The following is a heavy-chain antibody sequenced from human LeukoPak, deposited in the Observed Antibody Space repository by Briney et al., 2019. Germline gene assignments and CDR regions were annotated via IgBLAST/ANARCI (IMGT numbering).Heavy chain of an antibody. CDR3: ARLRRYSSSFYYMDV. V-gene: IGHV4-4*07. Sequence: PSETLSLTCTVSGGSISSYYWSWIRQPAGKGLEWIGRIYTSGSTNYNPSLKSRVTMSVDTSKNQFSLKLSSVTAADTAVYYCARLRRYSSSFYYMDVWGKGTTVTVSS. D-gene: IGHD6-13*01. J-gene: IGHJ6*03. CDR2: IYTSGST. CDR1: GGSISSYY.